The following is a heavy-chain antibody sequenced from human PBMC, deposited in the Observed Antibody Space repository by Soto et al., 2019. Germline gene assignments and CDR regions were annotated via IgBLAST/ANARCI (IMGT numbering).Heavy chain of an antibody. J-gene: IGHJ4*02. D-gene: IGHD2-2*01. V-gene: IGHV1-18*01. CDR2: ISGYNGNT. CDR1: GYTFTSYG. Sequence: ASVKVSCKASGYTFTSYGISWVRQAPGQGLERMGWISGYNGNTNYAQKLQGRVSMTTDTSTGTAYMELRSLRSDDTAVYYCEREALPAASPFDYWGEGTLVTVSS. CDR3: EREALPAASPFDY.